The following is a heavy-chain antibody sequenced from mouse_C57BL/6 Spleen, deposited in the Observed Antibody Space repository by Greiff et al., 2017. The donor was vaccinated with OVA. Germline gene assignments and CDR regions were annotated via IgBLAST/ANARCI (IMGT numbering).Heavy chain of an antibody. CDR1: GYAFTNYL. CDR2: INPGSGGT. J-gene: IGHJ4*01. D-gene: IGHD2-4*01. Sequence: QVQLQQSGAELVRPGTSVKVSCKASGYAFTNYLIEWVKQRPGQGLEWIGVINPGSGGTNYNEKFKGKATLTADKSSSTAYMQLSSLTSEDSAVYFCARYYDVHPGYAMDYWGQGTSVTVSS. CDR3: ARYYDVHPGYAMDY. V-gene: IGHV1-54*01.